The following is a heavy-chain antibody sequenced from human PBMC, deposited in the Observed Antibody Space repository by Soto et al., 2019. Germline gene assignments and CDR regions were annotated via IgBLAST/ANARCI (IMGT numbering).Heavy chain of an antibody. Sequence: EVQLVESGGGLVQPGRSLRLSCAASGFTFDDYAMHWVRQAPGKGLEWVSGISWNSGSTYYTDSVKGRFTISRDNSKNTLYLQMNTLRAEDTALYYCALRKTGSYFDYWGQGSLVTVSS. J-gene: IGHJ4*02. CDR2: ISWNSGST. CDR3: ALRKTGSYFDY. V-gene: IGHV3-9*01. D-gene: IGHD1-26*01. CDR1: GFTFDDYA.